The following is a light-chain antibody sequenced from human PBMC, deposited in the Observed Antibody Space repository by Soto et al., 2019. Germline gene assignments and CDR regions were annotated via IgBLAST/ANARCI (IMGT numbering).Light chain of an antibody. Sequence: EIVLTQSPGTLSLSPGERATLSCRASQSVNSIYLAWYQQKPGQAPRLLIHGSSNRATGTSERFSGGGSGTDYTLTISRLEPEVSAVYYCQQFGGSPLYTFGQGTKLEIK. V-gene: IGKV3-20*01. CDR1: QSVNSIY. CDR2: GSS. J-gene: IGKJ2*01. CDR3: QQFGGSPLYT.